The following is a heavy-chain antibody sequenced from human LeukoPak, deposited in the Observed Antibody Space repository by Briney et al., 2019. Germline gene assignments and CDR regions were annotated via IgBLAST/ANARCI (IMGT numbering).Heavy chain of an antibody. Sequence: PGGSLRLSCAASGFIFSDYYMSWVRQAPGKGLEWVANIKLDGSEKNYVDSVKGRFTISRDNTKNSLYLQMNSLRAGDTAVFYCARDQYDTWSRRGNFDSWGQGTLVIVSS. D-gene: IGHD3-3*01. CDR2: IKLDGSEK. J-gene: IGHJ4*02. CDR3: ARDQYDTWSRRGNFDS. CDR1: GFIFSDYY. V-gene: IGHV3-7*03.